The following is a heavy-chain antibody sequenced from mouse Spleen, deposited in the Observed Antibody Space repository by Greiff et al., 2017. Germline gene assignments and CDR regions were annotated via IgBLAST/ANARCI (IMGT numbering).Heavy chain of an antibody. Sequence: EVQVVESGGGLVKPGGSLKLSCAASGFTFSSYAMSWVRQTPEKRLEWVATISDGGSYTYYPDNVKGRFTISRDNAKNNLYLQMSHLKSEDTAMYYCASLTGTSYAVDYWGQGTSVTVSS. CDR1: GFTFSSYA. CDR3: ASLTGTSYAVDY. J-gene: IGHJ4*01. CDR2: ISDGGSYT. V-gene: IGHV5-4*01. D-gene: IGHD4-1*01.